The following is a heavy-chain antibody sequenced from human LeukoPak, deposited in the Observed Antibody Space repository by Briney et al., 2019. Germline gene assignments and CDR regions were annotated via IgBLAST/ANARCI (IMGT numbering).Heavy chain of an antibody. Sequence: PGGSLRLSCAASGFTFSSYSMNWVRQAPGKGLEWVSAISGSGGSTYYADSVKGRFTISRDNSKNTLYLQMNSLRAEDTAVYYCAKDLPLSYGSGDYWGQGTLVTVSS. D-gene: IGHD3-10*01. CDR2: ISGSGGST. CDR1: GFTFSSYS. J-gene: IGHJ4*02. CDR3: AKDLPLSYGSGDY. V-gene: IGHV3-23*01.